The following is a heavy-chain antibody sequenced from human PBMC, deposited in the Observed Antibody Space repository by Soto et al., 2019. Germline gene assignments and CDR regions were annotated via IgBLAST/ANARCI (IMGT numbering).Heavy chain of an antibody. Sequence: SETLSLTCTVSGGSVSSYYWSWIRQPPGKGLEWIGHIYYSGSTNYNPSLRSRVTISADTSKNQFSLKVTSVTASDTAVYYCARVPLPLAYCGGDCYFTDYWGQGTLVTVSS. V-gene: IGHV4-59*02. CDR1: GGSVSSYY. CDR2: IYYSGST. D-gene: IGHD2-21*02. J-gene: IGHJ4*02. CDR3: ARVPLPLAYCGGDCYFTDY.